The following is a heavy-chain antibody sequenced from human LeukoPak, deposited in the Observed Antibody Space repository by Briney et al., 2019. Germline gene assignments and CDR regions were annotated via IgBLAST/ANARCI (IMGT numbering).Heavy chain of an antibody. V-gene: IGHV4-59*01. Sequence: SETLSLTCTVSGGSISSYYWSWIRQPPGKGLEWIAYIYYSGSTDYNPSLKSRVTISVDTSKNQFSLKLNSVTAADTAVYYCAREPRYYDALDIWGQGTMVTVSS. CDR3: AREPRYYDALDI. CDR2: IYYSGST. CDR1: GGSISSYY. D-gene: IGHD2-8*01. J-gene: IGHJ3*02.